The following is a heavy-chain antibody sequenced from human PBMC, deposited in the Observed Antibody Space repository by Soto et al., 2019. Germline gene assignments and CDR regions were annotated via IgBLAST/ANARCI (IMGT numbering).Heavy chain of an antibody. Sequence: SETLSLTCAVYGGFVSSGSYYWNWIRQPPGKGLEWIGEMSHSGGTHFNPSLKSRVTISVDTSKNQFSLNIYSLTAADTVLFYCAVVGGGTVRPVVVVFDIWAPGKMATV. V-gene: IGHV4-61*01. J-gene: IGHJ3*02. D-gene: IGHD2-21*01. CDR1: GGFVSSGSYY. CDR2: MSHSGGT. CDR3: AVVGGGTVRPVVVVFDI.